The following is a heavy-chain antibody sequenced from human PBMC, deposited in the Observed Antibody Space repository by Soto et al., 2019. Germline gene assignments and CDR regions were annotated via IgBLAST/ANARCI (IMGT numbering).Heavy chain of an antibody. CDR1: GFSFSTSA. CDR3: ARDMYSSGYLSCPVA. V-gene: IGHV3-30-3*01. D-gene: IGHD4-4*01. J-gene: IGHJ5*02. Sequence: QVLLVESGGDVVQPGRSLRLSCAASGFSFSTSAMHWFRQGPGKGLQWVAVISYDASKTHYGDSVKGRFTISRDNSKNTLFLQMNSLPAEDTAIYYCARDMYSSGYLSCPVAWGQGALVTVSS. CDR2: ISYDASKT.